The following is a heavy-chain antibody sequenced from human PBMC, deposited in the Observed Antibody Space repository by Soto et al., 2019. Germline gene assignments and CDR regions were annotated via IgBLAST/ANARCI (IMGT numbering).Heavy chain of an antibody. CDR3: AKGSTSYYGSWSYYPSWFDP. V-gene: IGHV3-23*01. CDR1: GFTFSGDA. D-gene: IGHD3-10*01. Sequence: GGSLRLSCAASGFTFSGDAMSWVRHAPEQGLERVSGISGSGGSTYYADSVKGRFTTTRDNSKNTLYLQMISLRADDTAAYYCAKGSTSYYGSWSYYPSWFDPWGQGTLVTVSS. J-gene: IGHJ5*02. CDR2: ISGSGGST.